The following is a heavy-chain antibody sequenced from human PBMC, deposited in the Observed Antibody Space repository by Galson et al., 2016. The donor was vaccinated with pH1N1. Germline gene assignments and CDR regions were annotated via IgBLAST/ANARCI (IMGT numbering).Heavy chain of an antibody. CDR2: LNTAGRP. CDR1: GLSLAPFD. D-gene: IGHD3-16*01. J-gene: IGHJ4*03. CDR3: ARKRGFGYAFEL. V-gene: IGHV3-13*05. Sequence: SLRLSCAASGLSLAPFDVHWVRQVPGKGLEWVSLLNTAGRPYYLDSVRGRFTIYREDAKNSVHLQLNDLRAGDTALYHCARKRGFGYAFELWGQGTFVTVSS.